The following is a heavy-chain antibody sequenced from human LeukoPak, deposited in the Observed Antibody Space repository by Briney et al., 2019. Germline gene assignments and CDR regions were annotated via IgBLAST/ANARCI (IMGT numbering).Heavy chain of an antibody. CDR1: GFTFSSYS. V-gene: IGHV3-21*01. CDR2: ISSSSSYI. Sequence: GGSLRLSCAASGFTFSSYSMNWVRQAPGKGLEWVSSISSSSSYIYYADSVKGRFTIPRDNAKNSLYLQMNSLRAEDTAVYYCARDPGIVGATIFDYWGQGTLVTVSS. CDR3: ARDPGIVGATIFDY. D-gene: IGHD1-26*01. J-gene: IGHJ4*02.